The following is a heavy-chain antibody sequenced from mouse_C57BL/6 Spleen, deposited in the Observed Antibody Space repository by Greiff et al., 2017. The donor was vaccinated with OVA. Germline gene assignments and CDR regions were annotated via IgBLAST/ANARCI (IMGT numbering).Heavy chain of an antibody. CDR2: IHPNSGST. D-gene: IGHD2-4*01. V-gene: IGHV1-64*01. CDR3: ARSLYYDYDRDLFAY. Sequence: QVQLQQPGAELVKPGASVKLSCKASGYTFTSYWMHWVKQRPGQGLEWIGMIHPNSGSTNYNEKFKSKATLTVDKSSSTAYMQLSSLTSEDSAVYYCARSLYYDYDRDLFAYWGQGTLVTVSA. CDR1: GYTFTSYW. J-gene: IGHJ3*01.